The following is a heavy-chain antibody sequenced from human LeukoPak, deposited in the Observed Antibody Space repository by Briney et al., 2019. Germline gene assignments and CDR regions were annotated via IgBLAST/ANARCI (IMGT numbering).Heavy chain of an antibody. CDR1: GFAFSNFA. J-gene: IGHJ6*03. Sequence: GGSLRLSCAASGFAFSNFAMSWVRQAPAKGLEWVSAMSGSGDGTYYADSVKGRFTISRDNSKNTLYLQMNSLRAADTAVYYCAKMMGQRLYDYCMDVWGKGTTVTVSS. V-gene: IGHV3-23*01. CDR2: MSGSGDGT. D-gene: IGHD3-16*01. CDR3: AKMMGQRLYDYCMDV.